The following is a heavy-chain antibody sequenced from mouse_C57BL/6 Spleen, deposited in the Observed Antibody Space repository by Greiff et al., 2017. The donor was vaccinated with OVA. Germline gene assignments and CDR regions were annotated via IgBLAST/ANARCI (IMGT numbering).Heavy chain of an antibody. V-gene: IGHV3-6*01. CDR1: GYSITSGYY. CDR3: AREGREDYFDY. CDR2: ISYDGSN. Sequence: EVKLVESGPGLVKPSQSLSLTCSVTGYSITSGYYWNWIRQFPGNKLEWMGYISYDGSNNYNPSLKNRISITRDTSKNQFFLKLNSVTTEDTATYYCAREGREDYFDYWGQGTTLTVSS. J-gene: IGHJ2*01.